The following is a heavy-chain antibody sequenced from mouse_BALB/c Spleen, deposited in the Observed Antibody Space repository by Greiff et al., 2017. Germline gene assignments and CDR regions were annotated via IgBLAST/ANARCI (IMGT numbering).Heavy chain of an antibody. D-gene: IGHD2-4*01. J-gene: IGHJ3*01. CDR3: TRERNDYPFAY. CDR2: ISSGGSYT. Sequence: DVMLVESGGGLVKPGGSLKLSCAASGFTFSSYTMSWVRQTPEKRLEWVATISSGGSYTYYPDSVKGRFTISRDNAKNTLYLQMSSLKSEDTAMYYCTRERNDYPFAYWGQGTLVTVSA. V-gene: IGHV5-6-4*01. CDR1: GFTFSSYT.